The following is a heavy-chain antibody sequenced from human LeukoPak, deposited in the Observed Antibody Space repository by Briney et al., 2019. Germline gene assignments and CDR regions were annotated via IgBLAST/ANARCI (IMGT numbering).Heavy chain of an antibody. CDR3: ARGYFDSSGYFNPSDL. J-gene: IGHJ4*02. D-gene: IGHD3-22*01. Sequence: SETLSLTCTVSGASISSSYWSWIRQSPGKGLEWIGYIYYSGSTNYNPSLKSRVTMSIDTSKNQFSLRLSSVTAADTAVYYCARGYFDSSGYFNPSDLWGQGALVTVSS. CDR2: IYYSGST. CDR1: GASISSSY. V-gene: IGHV4-59*01.